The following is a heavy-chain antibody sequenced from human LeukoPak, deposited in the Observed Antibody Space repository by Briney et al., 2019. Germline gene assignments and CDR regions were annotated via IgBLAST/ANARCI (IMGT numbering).Heavy chain of an antibody. D-gene: IGHD3-9*01. CDR3: AKDPPPIIRYLDWLQSAYYYYGMDV. V-gene: IGHV3-30*18. Sequence: GGSLRLSCAASGFTFSSYGMHWVRKAQGKGLEGVPVISYDGSNKYFADSVKGRFTISRDNSKNTLYLQMNSLRAEDTAVYYCAKDPPPIIRYLDWLQSAYYYYGMDVWGQGTTVTVSS. J-gene: IGHJ6*02. CDR1: GFTFSSYG. CDR2: ISYDGSNK.